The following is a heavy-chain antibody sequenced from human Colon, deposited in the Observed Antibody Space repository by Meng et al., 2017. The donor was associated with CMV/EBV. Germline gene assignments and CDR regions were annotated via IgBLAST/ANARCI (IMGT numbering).Heavy chain of an antibody. CDR2: IDPSGSTT. Sequence: ASVKVSCKSSGYTLRTYYMHWVRQAPGQGLEWMGRIDPSGSTTTYAQKFQGRVTITKDMSTSTVYIEVGSLTSDDTAVYYCASERLGAAAIPLDYWGQGTPVTVSS. V-gene: IGHV1-46*01. CDR1: GYTLRTYY. D-gene: IGHD6-13*01. J-gene: IGHJ4*02. CDR3: ASERLGAAAIPLDY.